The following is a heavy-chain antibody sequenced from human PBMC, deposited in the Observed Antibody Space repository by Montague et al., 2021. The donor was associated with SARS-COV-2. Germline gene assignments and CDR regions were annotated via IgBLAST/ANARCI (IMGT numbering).Heavy chain of an antibody. D-gene: IGHD1-14*01. J-gene: IGHJ4*02. V-gene: IGHV6-1*01. CDR2: TYYRSKWYN. Sequence: CAISGDNVSSNIAAWNWIRQSPSRGLEWLGRTYYRSKWYNDYAVSVRSRITISPDTSKNQSSLQLNSVTPEDTAVYYCTQERGPGRTTWHYFDYWGQGTLVTVSS. CDR3: TQERGPGRTTWHYFDY. CDR1: GDNVSSNIAA.